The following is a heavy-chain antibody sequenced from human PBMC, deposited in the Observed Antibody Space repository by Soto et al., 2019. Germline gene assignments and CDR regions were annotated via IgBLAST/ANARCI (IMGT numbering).Heavy chain of an antibody. CDR1: GFTSSSYW. V-gene: IGHV3-7*01. CDR3: ARDTHLDY. J-gene: IGHJ4*02. Sequence: EVQLVESGGGLVQPGGSLRLSCAASGFTSSSYWMSWVRQAPGKGLEWVANMNQDGSEKNYVDSVKGRFTISRDNAKSSLYLQMNSLRAEDTAVYYCARDTHLDYWGQGTLVTVSS. CDR2: MNQDGSEK.